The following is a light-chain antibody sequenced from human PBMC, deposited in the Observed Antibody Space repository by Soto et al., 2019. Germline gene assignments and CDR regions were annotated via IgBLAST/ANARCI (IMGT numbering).Light chain of an antibody. J-gene: IGKJ2*01. V-gene: IGKV3-15*01. Sequence: EIVMTQSPATLSVSPGERATLSCRASQSVSSNLAWYQQKPGLAPRLLIYGASNRATGIPARFSGSGSGTEFTLTISGLQSEDFAVYYCQHYNNWPYTFGQGTKLEIK. CDR1: QSVSSN. CDR2: GAS. CDR3: QHYNNWPYT.